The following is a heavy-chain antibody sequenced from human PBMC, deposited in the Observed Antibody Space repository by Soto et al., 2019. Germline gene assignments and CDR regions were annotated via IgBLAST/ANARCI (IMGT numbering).Heavy chain of an antibody. Sequence: SETLSLTCTVSGGSISSGGYYWSWIRQHPGKGLEWIGYIYYSGSTYYNPSLKSRVTISVDTSKNQFSLKLSSVTAADTAGYYCAREYGYGSGTNWFDPWGQGXLVTVYS. J-gene: IGHJ5*02. V-gene: IGHV4-31*03. CDR3: AREYGYGSGTNWFDP. CDR2: IYYSGST. D-gene: IGHD3-10*01. CDR1: GGSISSGGYY.